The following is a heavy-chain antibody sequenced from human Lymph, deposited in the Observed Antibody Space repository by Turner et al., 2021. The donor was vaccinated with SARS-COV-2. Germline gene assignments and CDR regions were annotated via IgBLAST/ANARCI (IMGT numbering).Heavy chain of an antibody. V-gene: IGHV3-9*01. CDR3: AKDLAGGYYSCLDD. CDR1: GFTFADYA. CDR2: INWNSGSI. J-gene: IGHJ4*02. Sequence: EVQLVESGGGLVQPGRSLRLSWPPSGFTFADYAMHWVRQAPGKGLEWVSGINWNSGSISYAESVKGRFTISRDNSKNSLYLQMNSLRAEDTALYYCAKDLAGGYYSCLDDWGQGTLVTVSS. D-gene: IGHD2-21*01.